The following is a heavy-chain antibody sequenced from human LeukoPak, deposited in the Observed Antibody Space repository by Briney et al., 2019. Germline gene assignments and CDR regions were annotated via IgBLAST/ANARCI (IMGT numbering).Heavy chain of an antibody. V-gene: IGHV3-66*01. J-gene: IGHJ4*02. CDR1: GFTVGYNY. CDR3: ARADEIGL. CDR2: IYNSGST. Sequence: GGSLRLSCAASGFTVGYNYMTWVRQAPGKGLEWVAAIYNSGSTYYADSVKGRFTISRDNSKNTLYLQMNSLRAEDTAVYYCARADEIGLWGQGTLVTVSS.